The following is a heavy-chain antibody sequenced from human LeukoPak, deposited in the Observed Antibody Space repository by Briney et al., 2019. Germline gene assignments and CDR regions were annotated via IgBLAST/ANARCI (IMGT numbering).Heavy chain of an antibody. D-gene: IGHD4-11*01. CDR1: GFTFSSYW. J-gene: IGHJ4*02. CDR3: ATKSVTRYFDY. V-gene: IGHV3-74*01. CDR2: INSDGSST. Sequence: GGSLRLSCAASGFTFSSYWMHWVRQAPGKGLVWVSRINSDGSSTSYADSVKGRFTISRDNAKNTLYLQMNSLRAEDTAVYFCATKSVTRYFDYWGQGNLVTVSS.